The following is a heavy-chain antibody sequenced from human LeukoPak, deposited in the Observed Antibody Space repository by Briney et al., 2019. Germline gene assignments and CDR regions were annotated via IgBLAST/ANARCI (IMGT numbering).Heavy chain of an antibody. CDR3: ARDSIGSGWYTD. J-gene: IGHJ4*02. CDR2: ISSGSTYI. Sequence: PGGPLRLSCAASGFIFSSYRMKWVRQAPGKGLEWVSSISSGSTYIYYADSVKGRFTISRDNTKNALYLQMNSLRADDTAVYYCARDSIGSGWYTDWGQGTLVTVSS. D-gene: IGHD6-19*01. CDR1: GFIFSSYR. V-gene: IGHV3-21*01.